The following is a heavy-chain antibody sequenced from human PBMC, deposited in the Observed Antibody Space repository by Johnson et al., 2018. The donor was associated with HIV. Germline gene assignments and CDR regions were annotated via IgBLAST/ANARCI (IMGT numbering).Heavy chain of an antibody. V-gene: IGHV3-66*01. CDR3: GRGDSGWFSDTDGFDI. J-gene: IGHJ3*02. Sequence: VQLVESGGGVVQPGRSLRLSCAASGFTFRTFPMHWVRQAPGKGLEWVSVIDLAGTTYYADSVKGRFTISRDNSKNTVDLQMKSLRAEDTAVYYWGRGDSGWFSDTDGFDIWGQGTMVIVSS. CDR2: IDLAGTT. CDR1: GFTFRTFP. D-gene: IGHD6-13*01.